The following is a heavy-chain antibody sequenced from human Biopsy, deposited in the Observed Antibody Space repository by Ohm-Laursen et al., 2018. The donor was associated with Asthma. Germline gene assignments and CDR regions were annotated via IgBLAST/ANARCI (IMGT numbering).Heavy chain of an antibody. D-gene: IGHD3-9*01. J-gene: IGHJ3*01. CDR2: VNTGNGDT. V-gene: IGHV1-3*04. CDR1: GYNFISFA. Sequence: VASVKVSCNASGYNFISFAIHWVRQAPGQRLEWMGWVNTGNGDTKDSQKFQGRVTITRDTSASTAYMKLRSLRSEDTATYYCARTYYDFLTGQVKDVFGVWGQGTMVTVSS. CDR3: ARTYYDFLTGQVKDVFGV.